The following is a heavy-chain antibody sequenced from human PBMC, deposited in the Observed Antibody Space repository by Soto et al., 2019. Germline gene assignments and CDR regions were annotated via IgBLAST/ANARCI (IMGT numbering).Heavy chain of an antibody. V-gene: IGHV3-23*01. J-gene: IGHJ3*02. D-gene: IGHD4-17*01. CDR1: GFTFSSYA. Sequence: EVQLLESGGGLVQPVGSLRLTCSASGFTFSSYAMSWVRQAPGKGLGWVSAISGSGGSTYFADSVQGRFTISRDNSKNTLYLQMNSLRAEDTAIYYCAKQKTTVTRYDAFDIWGQGTMVTVSS. CDR3: AKQKTTVTRYDAFDI. CDR2: ISGSGGST.